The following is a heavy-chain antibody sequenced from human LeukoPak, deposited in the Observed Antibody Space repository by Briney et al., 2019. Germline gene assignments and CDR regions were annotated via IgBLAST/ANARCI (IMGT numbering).Heavy chain of an antibody. D-gene: IGHD6-19*01. Sequence: GGSLRLSCAASGFTFSSYAMSWVRQAPGKGLEWVSAISGSGGSTYYADSVKGRFTISSDNSKNTLYLQMNSLRAEDTAVYYCAKDFRSYSSGWHRQKPQSEIDYWGQGTLVTVSS. CDR1: GFTFSSYA. V-gene: IGHV3-23*01. J-gene: IGHJ4*02. CDR3: AKDFRSYSSGWHRQKPQSEIDY. CDR2: ISGSGGST.